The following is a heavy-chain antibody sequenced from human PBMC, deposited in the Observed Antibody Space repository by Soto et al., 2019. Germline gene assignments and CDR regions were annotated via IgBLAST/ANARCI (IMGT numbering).Heavy chain of an antibody. V-gene: IGHV1-3*01. CDR3: ARGDFGTGYYIANWFGP. CDR1: GYTFTSYA. CDR2: INAGNGNT. J-gene: IGHJ5*02. D-gene: IGHD3-3*01. Sequence: WASVKVSCKASGYTFTSYAMHWVRQAPGQRLEWMGWINAGNGNTKYSQKFQGRVTITRDTSASTAYMELSSLRSEDTAVYYCARGDFGTGYYIANWFGPWGQGTLVSVSS.